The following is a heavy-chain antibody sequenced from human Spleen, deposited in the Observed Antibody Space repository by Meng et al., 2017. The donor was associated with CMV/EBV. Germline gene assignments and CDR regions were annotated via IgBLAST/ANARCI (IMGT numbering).Heavy chain of an antibody. CDR3: ARGRLTYFDY. Sequence: ASVKVSCKASGDTLTTYFINWVRQAPGQGLEWMGWINPNSGGTNYAQKFQGRVTMTRDTSISTTYMELNRLRSDDTAVYCCARGRLTYFDYWGQGTLVTVSS. J-gene: IGHJ4*02. CDR1: GDTLTTYF. V-gene: IGHV1-2*02. D-gene: IGHD2-8*01. CDR2: INPNSGGT.